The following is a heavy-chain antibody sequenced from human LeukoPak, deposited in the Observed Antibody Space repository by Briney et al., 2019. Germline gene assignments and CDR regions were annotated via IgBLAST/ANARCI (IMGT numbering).Heavy chain of an antibody. CDR2: MNPNNGNT. V-gene: IGHV1-8*01. Sequence: ASVKLSCKASGYTFTSYDINWVRQATGQGLEWMGWMNPNNGNTGYAQKFQGRVTMTRNNSISTAYMELSSLRSEDTAVYYCARGPGFWSGYFSLGDWGQGTLVTVSS. CDR3: ARGPGFWSGYFSLGD. J-gene: IGHJ4*02. D-gene: IGHD3-3*01. CDR1: GYTFTSYD.